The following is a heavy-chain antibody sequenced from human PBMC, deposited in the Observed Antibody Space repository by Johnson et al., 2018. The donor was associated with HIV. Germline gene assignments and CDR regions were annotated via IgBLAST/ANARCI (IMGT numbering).Heavy chain of an antibody. D-gene: IGHD6-13*01. CDR1: GFTFRSYW. CDR2: INSDGSST. J-gene: IGHJ3*02. CDR3: ARERIGYSSSGDAFDI. V-gene: IGHV3-74*01. Sequence: VQLVESGGGVVRPGGSLRLSCAASGFTFRSYWMHWVRQAPGKGLVWVSRINSDGSSTRYADSVKGRFTISRDNAKNTLYLQMNSLRAEDTAVYYCARERIGYSSSGDAFDIWGQGTMVTVSS.